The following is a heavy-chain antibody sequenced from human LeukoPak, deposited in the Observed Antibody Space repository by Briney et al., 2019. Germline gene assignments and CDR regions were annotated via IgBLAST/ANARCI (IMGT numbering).Heavy chain of an antibody. CDR1: GGSISSSSYY. J-gene: IGHJ4*02. CDR3: ARQAGSITMIVVVTPFDY. Sequence: PSETLSLTCTVSGGSISSSSYYWGWIRQPPGKGLEWIGSIYYSGSTYYNPSLKSRVTISVDTSKNQFSLKPSSVTAADTAVYYCARQAGSITMIVVVTPFDYWGQGTLVTVSS. D-gene: IGHD3-22*01. CDR2: IYYSGST. V-gene: IGHV4-39*01.